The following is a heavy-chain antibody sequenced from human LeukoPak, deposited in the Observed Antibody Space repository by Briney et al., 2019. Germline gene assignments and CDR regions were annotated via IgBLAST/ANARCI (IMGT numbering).Heavy chain of an antibody. V-gene: IGHV1-46*01. CDR3: AKTRPLDSSSWSHGDY. CDR2: INPSGGST. CDR1: GYTFTSYY. D-gene: IGHD6-13*01. Sequence: GASVKVSCKVSGYTFTSYYLHWVRQAPGQGLEWMGVINPSGGSTGYTQKFQGRVTMTSDTSTSTVYMELSSLRSEDTAVYYCAKTRPLDSSSWSHGDYWGQGTLVTVSS. J-gene: IGHJ4*02.